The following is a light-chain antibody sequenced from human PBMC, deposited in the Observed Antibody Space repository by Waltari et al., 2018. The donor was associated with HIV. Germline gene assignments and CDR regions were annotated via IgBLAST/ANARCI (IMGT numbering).Light chain of an antibody. CDR1: SSNIGNNA. CDR2: YDD. V-gene: IGLV1-36*01. J-gene: IGLJ2*01. Sequence: QSVLTQPPSVSEAPRQRVTISCSGSSSNIGNNAVNWYQQLPGKAPKLLIYYDDLLPSGVSDRFSGSKSGTSASLAISGLQSEDEADYYCAAWDDSLNGPEVFGGGTKLTVL. CDR3: AAWDDSLNGPEV.